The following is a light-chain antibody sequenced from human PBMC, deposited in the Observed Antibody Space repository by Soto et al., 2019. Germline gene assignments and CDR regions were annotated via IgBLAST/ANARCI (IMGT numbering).Light chain of an antibody. V-gene: IGKV3-15*01. J-gene: IGKJ5*01. Sequence: EIVMTQSPATLSVSPGERATLSCRASQSVSSNLAWYQQKPGQAPRLLIYGASTRATGIPARFSGSGSGTEFTLTISSLQSEDFAVYYCQPYTNWPPITFGQRTRLEIK. CDR3: QPYTNWPPIT. CDR2: GAS. CDR1: QSVSSN.